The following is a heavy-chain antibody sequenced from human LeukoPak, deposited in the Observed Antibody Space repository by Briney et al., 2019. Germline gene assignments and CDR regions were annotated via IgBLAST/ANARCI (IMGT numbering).Heavy chain of an antibody. CDR3: ARGEVVVVVAATLMYNWFDP. V-gene: IGHV4-34*01. D-gene: IGHD2-15*01. Sequence: PSETLSLTCAVYGGSFSGYYWTWIRQPPGKGLEWIGEINHSGSTNYNPSLKSRVTISIDTSKNQFSLKLSSVTAADTAVYYCARGEVVVVVAATLMYNWFDPWGQGTLSPSPQ. J-gene: IGHJ5*02. CDR2: INHSGST. CDR1: GGSFSGYY.